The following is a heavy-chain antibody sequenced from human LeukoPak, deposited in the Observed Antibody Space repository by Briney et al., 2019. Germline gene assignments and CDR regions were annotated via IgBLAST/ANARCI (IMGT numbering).Heavy chain of an antibody. CDR3: TLYNY. D-gene: IGHD2-2*02. CDR1: GYSCTSQD. CDR2: INPGNGDT. V-gene: IGHV1-3*03. J-gene: IGHJ4*02. Sequence: ASVKVSCKTSGYSCTSQDMHWVRQAPGQSLEWMGCINPGNGDTKYSQEFQGRVTITRDTSATTAYMELSSLRSDDMAVYYCTLYNYWGQGTLVTVSS.